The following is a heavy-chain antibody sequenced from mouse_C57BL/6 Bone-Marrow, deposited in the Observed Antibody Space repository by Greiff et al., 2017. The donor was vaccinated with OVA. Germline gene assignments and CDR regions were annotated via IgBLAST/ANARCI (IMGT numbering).Heavy chain of an antibody. CDR2: IWGGGST. Sequence: VQLVESGPGLVAPSQSLSITCTVSGFSFTSYGVDWVRQPPGKGLEWLGVIWGGGSTNYNSALMSRLSISKDNSKSQVFLKMNSLQTDDTAMYYCALHYYGSSSFAYWGQGTLVTVSA. CDR3: ALHYYGSSSFAY. J-gene: IGHJ3*01. D-gene: IGHD1-1*01. CDR1: GFSFTSYG. V-gene: IGHV2-9*01.